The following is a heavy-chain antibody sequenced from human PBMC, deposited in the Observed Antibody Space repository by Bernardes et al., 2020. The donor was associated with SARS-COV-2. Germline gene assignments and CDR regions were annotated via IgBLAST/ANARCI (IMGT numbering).Heavy chain of an antibody. CDR2: ISWNSGSI. Sequence: GGSPRLSCAASGFTFDDYAMHWVRQAPGKGLEWVSGISWNSGSIGYADSVKGRFTISRDNAKNSLYLQMNSLRAEDTALYYCAKDGMRYSDYGMDVWGQGTTVTVSS. J-gene: IGHJ6*02. CDR3: AKDGMRYSDYGMDV. D-gene: IGHD3-10*01. CDR1: GFTFDDYA. V-gene: IGHV3-9*01.